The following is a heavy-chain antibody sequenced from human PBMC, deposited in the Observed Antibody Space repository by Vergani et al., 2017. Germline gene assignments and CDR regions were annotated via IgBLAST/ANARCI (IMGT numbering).Heavy chain of an antibody. CDR1: GFTFSSYA. CDR2: ISGSGGST. J-gene: IGHJ6*02. Sequence: EVQLLESGGGLVQPGGSLRLSCAASGFTFSSYAMSWVRQAPGKGLEWVSAISGSGGSTYYADSVKGRFTISRDNSKNTLYLQMNSLRAEDTAVYYCARSPDIVVVPAANRCSAEGYYYYYGMDVWGQGTTVTVSS. D-gene: IGHD2-2*01. CDR3: ARSPDIVVVPAANRCSAEGYYYYYGMDV. V-gene: IGHV3-23*01.